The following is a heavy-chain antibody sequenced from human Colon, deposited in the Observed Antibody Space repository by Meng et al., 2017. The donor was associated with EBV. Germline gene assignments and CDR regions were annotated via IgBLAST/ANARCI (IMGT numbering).Heavy chain of an antibody. CDR1: GWSFIGNV. CDR3: ARDPEQEDFDTSGYMYDS. J-gene: IGHJ5*01. Sequence: HWGCGLVEPWESLALAGAVFGWSFIGNVWTWIRHSPGEGLEWIGEIHHSGSTKYNPSLKNRVSISLDTSKKQFSLQLTSVTAADTAVYFCARDPEQEDFDTSGYMYDSWGPGTLVTVSS. D-gene: IGHD3-22*01. V-gene: IGHV4-34*01. CDR2: IHHSGST.